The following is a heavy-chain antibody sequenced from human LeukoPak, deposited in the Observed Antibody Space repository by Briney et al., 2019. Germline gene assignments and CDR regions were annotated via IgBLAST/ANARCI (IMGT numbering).Heavy chain of an antibody. CDR2: IRSKANSYAT. D-gene: IGHD3-10*01. J-gene: IGHJ4*02. Sequence: GGSLRLSCAVSGFTFSTYVMNWVRQASGKGLEWVGRIRSKANSYATAYAASVKGRFTISRDDSKNTAYLQMNSLKTEDTAVYYCTRQLDYYGSGSSGDYWGQGTLVTVSS. V-gene: IGHV3-73*01. CDR3: TRQLDYYGSGSSGDY. CDR1: GFTFSTYV.